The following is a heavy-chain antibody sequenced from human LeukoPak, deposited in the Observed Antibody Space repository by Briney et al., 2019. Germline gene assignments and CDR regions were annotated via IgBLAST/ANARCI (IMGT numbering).Heavy chain of an antibody. Sequence: SETLSLTCTVSGDSMRTYYWSWIRQPPGKGLEWIGYIYYTGSTNYNPSLKSRLTISVDTSKNQFSLKLSSVTAADTAVYYCARHDSSGWFIFDYWGQGTLVTVSS. J-gene: IGHJ4*02. D-gene: IGHD6-19*01. CDR2: IYYTGST. CDR3: ARHDSSGWFIFDY. V-gene: IGHV4-59*08. CDR1: GDSMRTYY.